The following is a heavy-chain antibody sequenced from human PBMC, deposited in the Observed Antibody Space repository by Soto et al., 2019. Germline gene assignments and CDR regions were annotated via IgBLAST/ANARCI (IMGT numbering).Heavy chain of an antibody. J-gene: IGHJ4*02. Sequence: EASVKVSCKASGYTFTSYAMHWVRQAPGQRLEWMGWINAGNGNTKYSQKFQGRVTITRDTSASTAYMELSSLRSEDTAVYYCARDRWSSTSCYPYLFDYWGQGTLVTVSS. CDR1: GYTFTSYA. CDR2: INAGNGNT. CDR3: ARDRWSSTSCYPYLFDY. D-gene: IGHD2-2*01. V-gene: IGHV1-3*01.